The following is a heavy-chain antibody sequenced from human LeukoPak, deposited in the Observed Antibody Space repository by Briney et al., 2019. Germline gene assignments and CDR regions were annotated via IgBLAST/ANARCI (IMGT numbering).Heavy chain of an antibody. V-gene: IGHV4-39*01. CDR3: ARRRGSGWYYFDY. CDR1: GXSISSSSYY. J-gene: IGHJ4*02. Sequence: PSETLSLTCTVSGXSISSSSYYWGWIRQPPGKGLEWIGSIYYSGSTYYNPSLKSRVTISVDTSKNQFSLKLSSVTAADTAVYYCARRRGSGWYYFDYWGQGTLVTVSS. D-gene: IGHD6-19*01. CDR2: IYYSGST.